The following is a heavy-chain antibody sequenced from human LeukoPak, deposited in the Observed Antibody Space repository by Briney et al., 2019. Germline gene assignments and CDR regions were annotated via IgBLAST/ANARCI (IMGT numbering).Heavy chain of an antibody. CDR3: ARELLDYYYMDV. CDR1: GFTFSSYS. D-gene: IGHD2-15*01. V-gene: IGHV3-21*01. J-gene: IGHJ6*03. CDR2: ISSSSSYK. Sequence: GGCLRLSCAASGFTFSSYSMNWVRQAPGKGRVGVSSISSSSSYKYYADSAKGRFTISRDNAKNSLYLQMNSLRAEDKAVYYCARELLDYYYMDVWGKGTTVTVSS.